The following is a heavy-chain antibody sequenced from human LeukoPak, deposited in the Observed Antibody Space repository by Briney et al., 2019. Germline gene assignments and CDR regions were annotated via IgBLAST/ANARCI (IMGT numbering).Heavy chain of an antibody. Sequence: PSETLSLTCTVSGGSISSGDYYWSWIRQPPGKGLEWIGEIYHSGSTNYNPSLKSRVTISVDKSKNQFSLKLSSVTAADTAVYYCARVTNYYDSSGYPLDYWGQGTLVTVSS. CDR2: IYHSGST. CDR1: GGSISSGDYY. V-gene: IGHV4-39*07. CDR3: ARVTNYYDSSGYPLDY. D-gene: IGHD3-22*01. J-gene: IGHJ4*02.